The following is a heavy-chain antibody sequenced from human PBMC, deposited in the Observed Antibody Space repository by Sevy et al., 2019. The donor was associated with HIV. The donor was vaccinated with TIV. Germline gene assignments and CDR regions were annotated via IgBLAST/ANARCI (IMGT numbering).Heavy chain of an antibody. J-gene: IGHJ4*02. CDR1: GGSVSSGSYY. V-gene: IGHV4-61*01. CDR3: ARVNMAGGYRLFDY. Sequence: SETLSLTCTVSGGSVSSGSYYWSWIRQPPGKGLEWIGYIYYSGSTNYNPSLKSRVTIAVDKSQNQFSLKLSSVPAADTAAYYCARVNMAGGYRLFDYWGQGTLVTVSS. CDR2: IYYSGST. D-gene: IGHD1-26*01.